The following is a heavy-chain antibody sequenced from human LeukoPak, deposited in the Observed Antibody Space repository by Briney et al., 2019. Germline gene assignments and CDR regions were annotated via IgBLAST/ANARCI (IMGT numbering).Heavy chain of an antibody. CDR2: IYTSGST. CDR3: AKGIKCSSMSCDAFDP. J-gene: IGHJ5*02. V-gene: IGHV4-4*07. D-gene: IGHD2-2*01. Sequence: SETLSLTCTVSGGSISSYYWSWIRQPAGKGLEWIGRIYTSGSTNYNPSLQSRVNMSIDTSKNQFSLSLTSVTAADTAVYYCAKGIKCSSMSCDAFDPRGQGTPVTVSS. CDR1: GGSISSYY.